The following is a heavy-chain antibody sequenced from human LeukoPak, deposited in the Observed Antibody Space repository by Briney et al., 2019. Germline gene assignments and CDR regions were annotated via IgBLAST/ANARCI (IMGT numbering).Heavy chain of an antibody. D-gene: IGHD2-2*01. CDR1: GSTFSSHT. CDR3: ARNLPAADY. Sequence: TGGSLRLSCAASGSTFSSHTMNWVRQAPGKGLEWISYISNTGSVIYYADSVKGRFTISRDNAKNSLYLQMNSLRAEDTAVYYRARNLPAADYWGQGTLVTVSS. V-gene: IGHV3-48*04. J-gene: IGHJ4*02. CDR2: ISNTGSVI.